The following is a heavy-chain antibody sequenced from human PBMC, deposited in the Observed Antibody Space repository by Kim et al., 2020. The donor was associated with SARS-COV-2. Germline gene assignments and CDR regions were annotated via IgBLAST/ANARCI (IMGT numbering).Heavy chain of an antibody. D-gene: IGHD1-20*01. J-gene: IGHJ6*02. CDR1: GYTFTSYY. V-gene: IGHV1-46*01. CDR3: ASKSPQVSEDYYGMDV. Sequence: ASVKVSCKASGYTFTSYYMHWVRQAPGQGLEWMGIINPSGGSTSYAQKFQGRVTMTRDTSTSTVYMELSSLRSEDTAVYYCASKSPQVSEDYYGMDVWGQGTTVTVSS. CDR2: INPSGGST.